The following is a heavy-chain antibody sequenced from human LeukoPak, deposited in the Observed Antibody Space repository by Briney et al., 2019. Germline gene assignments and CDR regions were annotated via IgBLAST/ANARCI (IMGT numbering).Heavy chain of an antibody. CDR1: GFTLNGYW. V-gene: IGHV3-74*01. CDR2: INSDGSRT. CDR3: ARVGSIAAAGTPDY. D-gene: IGHD6-13*01. Sequence: GGSLRLSCAASGFTLNGYWMHWVRQAPGKGLVWVSRINSDGSRTDYADSVKGRFTISRDNAKNSLFLQLNSLRADDTAVYYCARVGSIAAAGTPDYWGQGTLVTVSS. J-gene: IGHJ4*02.